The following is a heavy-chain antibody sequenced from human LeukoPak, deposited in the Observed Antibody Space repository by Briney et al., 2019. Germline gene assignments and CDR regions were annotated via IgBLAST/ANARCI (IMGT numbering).Heavy chain of an antibody. D-gene: IGHD6-19*01. Sequence: SETLSLTCTVSGGSISSYYWSWIRQPPGKGLEWIGYIYYSGSTNYNPSLKSRVTISVDTSKNQFSLKLSSVTAADTAVYYCARIPIAVNVPTRYYYYGMDVWGQGTTVTVSS. V-gene: IGHV4-59*01. CDR1: GGSISSYY. J-gene: IGHJ6*02. CDR2: IYYSGST. CDR3: ARIPIAVNVPTRYYYYGMDV.